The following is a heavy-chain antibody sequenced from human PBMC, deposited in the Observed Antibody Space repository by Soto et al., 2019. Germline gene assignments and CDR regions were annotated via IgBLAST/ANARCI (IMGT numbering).Heavy chain of an antibody. CDR1: GDAFTSYY. CDR2: INPSGGST. V-gene: IGHV1-46*01. J-gene: IGHJ3*02. Sequence: ASVNVSSKACGDAFTSYYRQWLWQSPGQGLEWMGIINPSGGSTSYAQKFQGRVTMTRDTSTSTVYMELSSLRSEDTAVYYCAAPATRPYDYIWGSHNHDAFDIWGQGTMVTVSS. D-gene: IGHD3-16*01. CDR3: AAPATRPYDYIWGSHNHDAFDI.